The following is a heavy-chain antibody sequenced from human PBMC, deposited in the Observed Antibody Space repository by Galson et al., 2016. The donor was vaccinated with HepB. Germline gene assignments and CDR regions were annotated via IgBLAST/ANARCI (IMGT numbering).Heavy chain of an antibody. V-gene: IGHV6-1*01. CDR3: ARAGLGYCSGDSCATVGAFDI. Sequence: CAISGDSVSDNNAAWNWIRQSPSRGLEWLGRTYCRSQWSNNYAVSVRSRITITPDTSRNQFSLHLSSVTPEDTGVYYCARAGLGYCSGDSCATVGAFDIWGQGTMVTVSS. D-gene: IGHD2-15*01. CDR1: GDSVSDNNAA. CDR2: TYCRSQWSN. J-gene: IGHJ3*02.